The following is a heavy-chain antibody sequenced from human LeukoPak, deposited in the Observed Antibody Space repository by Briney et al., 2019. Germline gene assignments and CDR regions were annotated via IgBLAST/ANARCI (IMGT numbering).Heavy chain of an antibody. J-gene: IGHJ5*02. CDR1: GFTFSDYY. D-gene: IGHD2-21*02. CDR3: ARDSPYCGGDCYSKTRNWFDP. V-gene: IGHV3-11*04. CDR2: ISSSGSTI. Sequence: GGSLRLSCAASGFTFSDYYMSWIRQAPGKGLEWVSYISSSGSTIYYADSVKGRFTISRDNSKNTLYLQMNSLRAEDTAVYYCARDSPYCGGDCYSKTRNWFDPWGQGTLVTVSS.